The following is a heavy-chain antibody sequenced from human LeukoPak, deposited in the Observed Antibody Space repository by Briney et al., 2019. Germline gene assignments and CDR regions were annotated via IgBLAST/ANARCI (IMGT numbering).Heavy chain of an antibody. D-gene: IGHD2-2*01. CDR1: GFTFSSYS. CDR2: ISSSSSYI. Sequence: PGGSLRLSCAASGFTFSSYSMNWVRQAPGKGLVWVSSISSSSSYIYYADSVKGRFTISRDNAKNSLYLQMNSLRAEDTAVYYCARGDCSSTSCYGYWGQGTLVTVSS. J-gene: IGHJ4*02. V-gene: IGHV3-21*01. CDR3: ARGDCSSTSCYGY.